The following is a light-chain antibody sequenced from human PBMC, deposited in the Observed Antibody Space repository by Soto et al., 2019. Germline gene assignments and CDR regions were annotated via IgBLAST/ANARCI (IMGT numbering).Light chain of an antibody. J-gene: IGKJ3*01. CDR1: QSVSSY. CDR3: QQRSNWPSLG. V-gene: IGKV3-11*01. CDR2: DAS. Sequence: EIVLTQSPATLSLSPGERATLSCRASQSVSSYLAWYQQKPGQAPRLLIYDASNRATGIPARFSGSGSGTDFTLTISSREPEDFAVYYCQQRSNWPSLGFGPGTKVDIK.